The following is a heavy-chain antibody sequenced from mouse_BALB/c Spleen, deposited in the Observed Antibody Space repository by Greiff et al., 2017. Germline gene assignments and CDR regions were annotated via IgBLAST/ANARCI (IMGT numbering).Heavy chain of an antibody. D-gene: IGHD2-3*01. V-gene: IGHV5-6-3*01. CDR3: ARGWLLQYYFDY. CDR1: GFTFSSYG. J-gene: IGHJ2*01. CDR2: INSNGGST. Sequence: EVKLEESGGGLVQPGGSLKLSCAASGFTFSSYGMSWVRQTPDKRLELVATINSNGGSTYYPDSVKGRFTISRDNAKNTLYLQMSSLKSEDTAMYYCARGWLLQYYFDYWGQGTTLTVSS.